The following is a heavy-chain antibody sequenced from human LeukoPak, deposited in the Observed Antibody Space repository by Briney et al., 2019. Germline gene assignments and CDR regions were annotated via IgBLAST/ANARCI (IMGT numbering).Heavy chain of an antibody. J-gene: IGHJ4*02. D-gene: IGHD3-10*01. CDR2: INHSGST. CDR3: ARGSGPGGY. Sequence: PSETLSLTCAVYGGSFSGYYWSWLRHPPGKGLEWIGEINHSGSTNYNPSLKSRVTISVDTSKNQFSLKLSSVTAADTAGYYCARGSGPGGYWGQGTLVTVSS. V-gene: IGHV4-34*01. CDR1: GGSFSGYY.